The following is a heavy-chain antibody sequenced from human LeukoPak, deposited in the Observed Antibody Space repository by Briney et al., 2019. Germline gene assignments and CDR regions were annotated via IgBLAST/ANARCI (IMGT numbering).Heavy chain of an antibody. CDR2: INPNSGGS. Sequence: GASVKVSCKASGYTFTDYYMHWVRQAPGQGLEWMGWINPNSGGSTYTQNFQGRVTMTRDTSISTAYMELSNLRSDDTAIYYCAKESGVSSVIAYWGQGTLVTVSS. CDR1: GYTFTDYY. D-gene: IGHD3-16*02. J-gene: IGHJ4*02. V-gene: IGHV1-2*02. CDR3: AKESGVSSVIAY.